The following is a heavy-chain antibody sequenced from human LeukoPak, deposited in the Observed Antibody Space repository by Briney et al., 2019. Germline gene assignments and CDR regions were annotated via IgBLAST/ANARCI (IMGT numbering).Heavy chain of an antibody. D-gene: IGHD3-3*01. CDR3: ASNDFWSGYTY. Sequence: GGSLRLSCAASGFTFSSYSMTWVRQAPGKGLEWVSSISSSSSYIYYADSVKGRFTISRDNAKNSLYLQMNSLRAEDTAVYYCASNDFWSGYTYWGQGTLVTVSS. V-gene: IGHV3-21*01. CDR1: GFTFSSYS. CDR2: ISSSSSYI. J-gene: IGHJ4*02.